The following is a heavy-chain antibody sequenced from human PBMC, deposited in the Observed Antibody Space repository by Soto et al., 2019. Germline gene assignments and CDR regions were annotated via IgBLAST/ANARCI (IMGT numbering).Heavy chain of an antibody. CDR2: IIPIFGTA. Sequence: QVQLVQSGAEVKKPGSSVKVSCKASGGTFSSYAISWVRQAPGQGLEWMGVIIPIFGTANYAQKFQGRVTITADESTSTAYMELSSLRSEDTAVYYCARGRKTVVVPAAIRGYYYYGMDVWGQGTTVTVSS. V-gene: IGHV1-69*01. CDR1: GGTFSSYA. J-gene: IGHJ6*02. D-gene: IGHD2-2*02. CDR3: ARGRKTVVVPAAIRGYYYYGMDV.